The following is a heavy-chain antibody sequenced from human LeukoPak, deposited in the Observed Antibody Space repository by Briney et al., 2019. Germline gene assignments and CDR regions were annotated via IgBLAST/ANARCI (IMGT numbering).Heavy chain of an antibody. V-gene: IGHV4-59*08. CDR1: GGSFSGYY. J-gene: IGHJ3*02. D-gene: IGHD3-22*01. CDR3: ARTRYYDSSGYLSGAFDI. CDR2: IYYSGST. Sequence: SETLSLTCAVSGGSFSGYYWSWIRQPPGKGLEWIGYIYYSGSTNYNPSLKSRVTISVDTSKNQFSLKLSSVTAADTAVYYCARTRYYDSSGYLSGAFDIWGQGTMVTVSS.